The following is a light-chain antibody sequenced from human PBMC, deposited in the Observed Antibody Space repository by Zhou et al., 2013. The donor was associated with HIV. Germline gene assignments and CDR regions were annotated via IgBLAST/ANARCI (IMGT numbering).Light chain of an antibody. CDR2: GAS. CDR1: ETVSNNF. CDR3: QRYGGSYT. Sequence: DIVLTQSPGTLSLSPGERATLSCRASETVSNNFLAWYRQKPGQAPRLLIYGASNRATGVPDRISGSGSGRDFTLTISRLEPEDSAVYYCQRYGGSYTFGQGTKLGI. V-gene: IGKV3-20*01. J-gene: IGKJ2*01.